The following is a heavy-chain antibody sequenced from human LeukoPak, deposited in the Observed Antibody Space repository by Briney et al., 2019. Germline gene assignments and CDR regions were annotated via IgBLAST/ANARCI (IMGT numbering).Heavy chain of an antibody. CDR2: ISAYNGNT. D-gene: IGHD3-10*01. CDR1: GYTFTSCA. J-gene: IGHJ4*02. Sequence: ASVKVSCKASGYTFTSCAIGWVRQAPGQGLEWMGWISAYNGNTNYAQKLQGRVTMTTDTSTSTAYVELRSLRSDDTAVYYCARDAFVYYYGSGSYQDYWGQGTLVTVSS. V-gene: IGHV1-18*01. CDR3: ARDAFVYYYGSGSYQDY.